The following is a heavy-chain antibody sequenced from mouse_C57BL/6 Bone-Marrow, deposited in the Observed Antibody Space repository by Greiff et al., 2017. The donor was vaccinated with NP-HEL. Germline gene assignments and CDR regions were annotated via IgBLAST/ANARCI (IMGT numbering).Heavy chain of an antibody. J-gene: IGHJ2*01. D-gene: IGHD1-1*01. CDR1: GYTFTSYW. CDR2: IYPGSGST. V-gene: IGHV1-55*01. CDR3: ARSYYYCSGHFDD. Sequence: QVQLQQPGAELVKPGASVKMSCKASGYTFTSYWITWVKQRPGQGLEWIGDIYPGSGSTNYNEKFKSKATLTVDTSSSTAYMQLSSLTSEDSAVSYCARSYYYCSGHFDDWGQGTTLTVSS.